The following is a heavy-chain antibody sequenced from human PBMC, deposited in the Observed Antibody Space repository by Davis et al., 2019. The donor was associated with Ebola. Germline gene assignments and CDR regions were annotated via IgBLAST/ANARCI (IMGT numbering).Heavy chain of an antibody. Sequence: GGSLRLSCAASGFTFSHNAMNWVRQAPGKGLQWVALISPDGSNRWYADSVRGRLTTSRDNSKNTLYLQVNSLRPDDTAVYYCARDGTGWYPGDYWGQGTLVTVSS. D-gene: IGHD6-19*01. J-gene: IGHJ4*02. CDR3: ARDGTGWYPGDY. V-gene: IGHV3-30-3*01. CDR2: ISPDGSNR. CDR1: GFTFSHNA.